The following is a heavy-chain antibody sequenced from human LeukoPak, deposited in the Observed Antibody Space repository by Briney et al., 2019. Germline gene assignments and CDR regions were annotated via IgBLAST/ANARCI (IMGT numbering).Heavy chain of an antibody. CDR3: ARHPRLRPYYFDD. D-gene: IGHD4-17*01. J-gene: IGHJ4*02. CDR2: INHSGST. Sequence: PSETLSLTCAVYGDSFSSHCWSWIRQPPGKGMELVGEINHSGSTNYSPSLTSRSTISLEPYTNQFPLPLKPVTAADTAVYYCARHPRLRPYYFDDWGQGTLVTVSS. V-gene: IGHV4-34*01. CDR1: GDSFSSHC.